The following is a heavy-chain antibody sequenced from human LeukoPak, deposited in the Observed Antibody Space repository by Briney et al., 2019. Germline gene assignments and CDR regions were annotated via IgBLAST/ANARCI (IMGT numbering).Heavy chain of an antibody. CDR3: ARLTYSSSWYHIDY. D-gene: IGHD6-13*01. J-gene: IGHJ4*02. V-gene: IGHV4-59*01. CDR1: GGPISSYY. Sequence: KASETLSLTCTVSGGPISSYYWSWTRQPPGKGLEWIGYIYYSGSTNYNPSLKSRVTISVDTSKNQFSLKLSSVTAADTAVYYCARLTYSSSWYHIDYWGQGTLVTVSS. CDR2: IYYSGST.